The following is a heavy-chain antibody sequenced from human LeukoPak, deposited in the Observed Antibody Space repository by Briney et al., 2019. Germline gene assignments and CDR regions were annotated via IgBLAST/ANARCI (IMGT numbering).Heavy chain of an antibody. D-gene: IGHD1-26*01. Sequence: SGRSLRLSCAASGFTFSSYGMHWVRQAPGKGLEWVSAISGSGGSTYCADSVKGRFTISRDNSKNTLYLQMNSLRAEDTAVYYCAKDRDSGSYQFDFYYYYYGMDVWGQGTTVTVSS. J-gene: IGHJ6*02. V-gene: IGHV3-23*01. CDR2: ISGSGGST. CDR3: AKDRDSGSYQFDFYYYYYGMDV. CDR1: GFTFSSYG.